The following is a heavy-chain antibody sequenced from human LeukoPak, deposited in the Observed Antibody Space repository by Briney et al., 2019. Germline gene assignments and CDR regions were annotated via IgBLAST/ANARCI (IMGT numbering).Heavy chain of an antibody. V-gene: IGHV4-34*01. Sequence: SETLSLTCAVYGGSFSGYYWSWIRQPPGKGLEWIGEINHSGSTNYNPSLKSRVTISVDTSKNRFSLKLSSVTAADTAVYYCARDNYGSGSYPIPYYYYYMDVWGKGTTVTVSS. D-gene: IGHD3-10*01. CDR3: ARDNYGSGSYPIPYYYYYMDV. J-gene: IGHJ6*03. CDR1: GGSFSGYY. CDR2: INHSGST.